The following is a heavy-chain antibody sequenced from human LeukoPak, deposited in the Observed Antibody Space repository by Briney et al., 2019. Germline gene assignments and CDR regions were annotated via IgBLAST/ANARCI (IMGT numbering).Heavy chain of an antibody. CDR3: AKERGGSGWYGGDFDY. Sequence: GGSLGLSCAASGFTFSSYAMSWVRQTPGKGLECVSAISASGGSTYYADSVKGRFTISRDNSKNTLFLQMNSLRAEDTAVYYCAKERGGSGWYGGDFDYWGQETLVTVTS. CDR1: GFTFSSYA. J-gene: IGHJ4*02. D-gene: IGHD6-19*01. V-gene: IGHV3-23*01. CDR2: ISASGGST.